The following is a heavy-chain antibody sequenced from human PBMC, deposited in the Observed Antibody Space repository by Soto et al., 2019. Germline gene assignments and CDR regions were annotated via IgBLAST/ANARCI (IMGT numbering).Heavy chain of an antibody. D-gene: IGHD6-19*01. CDR1: GFIISSNW. Sequence: EVQLVESGGGLVQPGGSLRLSCADSGFIISSNWMHWVRQAPGKGLVWVSRINSDGSTTSYADSVKGRFTISRDNAKNTLYLQMNSLRAEDKAVYYCARGTSGWYGFDYWGQGTLVTVSS. V-gene: IGHV3-74*01. J-gene: IGHJ4*02. CDR3: ARGTSGWYGFDY. CDR2: INSDGSTT.